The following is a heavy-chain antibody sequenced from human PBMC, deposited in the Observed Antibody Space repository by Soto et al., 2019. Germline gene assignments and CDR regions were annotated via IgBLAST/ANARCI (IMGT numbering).Heavy chain of an antibody. J-gene: IGHJ4*02. Sequence: PSETLSLTCAVCGGSISSSSYYWGWIRQPPGKGLEWIGSIYYSGSTYYNPSLKSRVTISVDTSKNQFSLKLSSVTAADTAVYYCARHKYYDILTGYYYDYWGQGTLVTVSS. CDR1: GGSISSSSYY. CDR2: IYYSGST. D-gene: IGHD3-9*01. V-gene: IGHV4-39*01. CDR3: ARHKYYDILTGYYYDY.